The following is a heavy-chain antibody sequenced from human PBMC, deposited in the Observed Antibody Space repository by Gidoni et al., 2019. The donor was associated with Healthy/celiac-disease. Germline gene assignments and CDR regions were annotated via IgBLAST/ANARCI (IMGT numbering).Heavy chain of an antibody. J-gene: IGHJ4*02. Sequence: QVQLVQSGAEVKKPGASVKVSCKASGYTFTSYYMHWVRQAPGQGLEWMGIINPSGGSTSYAQKFQGRVTMTRDTSTSTVYMELSSLRSEDTAVYYCAIRYYYDSSGYYSPGLDYWGQGTLVTVSS. CDR3: AIRYYYDSSGYYSPGLDY. CDR2: INPSGGST. D-gene: IGHD3-22*01. CDR1: GYTFTSYY. V-gene: IGHV1-46*01.